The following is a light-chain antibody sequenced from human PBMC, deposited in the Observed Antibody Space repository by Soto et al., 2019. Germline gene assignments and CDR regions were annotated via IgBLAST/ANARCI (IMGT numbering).Light chain of an antibody. CDR2: DVS. J-gene: IGLJ1*01. CDR3: SSYTSTSTYV. V-gene: IGLV2-14*01. Sequence: QSVLTQPASVSGSPGQSITISCTGTSSEVCGYNYVSWYQQHPGKAPKLMIYDVSNRPSGVSNRFSGSKSGNTASLTISGLQAEDEAEYYCSSYTSTSTYVFGTGTKVTVL. CDR1: SSEVCGYNY.